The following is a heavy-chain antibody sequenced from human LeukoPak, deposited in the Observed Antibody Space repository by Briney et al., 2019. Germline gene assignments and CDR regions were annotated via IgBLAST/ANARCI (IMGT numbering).Heavy chain of an antibody. J-gene: IGHJ5*02. CDR2: IYYGGST. V-gene: IGHV4-59*08. Sequence: SSETLSLTCTVSGDSISSYYWSWIRQPPGKGLDWIGYIYYGGSTNYNPSLESRVTISVDTSKNQFSLRLSSVTAADTAVYFCARLHYNWFDPWGQGALVTVSS. D-gene: IGHD3-10*01. CDR3: ARLHYNWFDP. CDR1: GDSISSYY.